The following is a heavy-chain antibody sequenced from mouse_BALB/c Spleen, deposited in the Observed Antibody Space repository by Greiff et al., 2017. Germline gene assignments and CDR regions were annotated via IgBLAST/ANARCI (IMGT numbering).Heavy chain of an antibody. CDR2: IYPGDGDT. CDR3: ARFVITTGYAMDY. J-gene: IGHJ4*01. CDR1: GYAFSSYW. Sequence: QVKLQQSGAELVRPGSSVKISCKASGYAFSSYWMNWVKQRPGQGLEWIGQIYPGDGDTNYNGKFKGKATLTADKSSSTAYMQLSSLTSEDSAVYFCARFVITTGYAMDYWGQGTSVTVSS. V-gene: IGHV1-80*01. D-gene: IGHD2-4*01.